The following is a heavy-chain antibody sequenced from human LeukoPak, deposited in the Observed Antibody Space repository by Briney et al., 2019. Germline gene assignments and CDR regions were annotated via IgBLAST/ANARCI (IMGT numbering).Heavy chain of an antibody. D-gene: IGHD3-10*01. CDR1: GYSFQTDYW. V-gene: IGHV5-51*01. CDR2: IYPGDSDT. Sequence: GESLKISCKGSGYSFQTDYWIGWVRQMPGKGLEWMGSIYPGDSDTRYSPSFQGQVTISADKSISTAYLQWSSLKVSDSAMYYCARLIRGVISWFDPWGQGTLVTVSS. CDR3: ARLIRGVISWFDP. J-gene: IGHJ5*02.